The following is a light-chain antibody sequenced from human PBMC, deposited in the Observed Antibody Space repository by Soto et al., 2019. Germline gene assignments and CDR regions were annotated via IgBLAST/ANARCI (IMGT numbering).Light chain of an antibody. Sequence: SVLTQPPSVSGAPGQRVTISCTGSSSNIGAGYDVHWYQQLPGTAPKLLIYGNSNRPSVVPDRFSGSKSGTSASLAITGLQAEDEADYYCQSYDSSLSGVVFGGGTKLTVL. J-gene: IGLJ2*01. CDR1: SSNIGAGYD. V-gene: IGLV1-40*01. CDR2: GNS. CDR3: QSYDSSLSGVV.